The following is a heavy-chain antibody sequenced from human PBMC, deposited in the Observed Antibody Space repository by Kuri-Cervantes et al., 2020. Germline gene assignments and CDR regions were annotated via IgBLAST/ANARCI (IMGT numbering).Heavy chain of an antibody. Sequence: GESLKISCAASGFTFSSYAMHWVRQAPGKGLEWVAVISYDGSNKYYADSVKGRFTISRDNAKNSLYLQMNSLRAEDTALYYCAKARVNYYDSSGYSADAFDIWGQGTMVTVSS. CDR3: AKARVNYYDSSGYSADAFDI. CDR1: GFTFSSYA. CDR2: ISYDGSNK. D-gene: IGHD3-22*01. V-gene: IGHV3-30-3*01. J-gene: IGHJ3*02.